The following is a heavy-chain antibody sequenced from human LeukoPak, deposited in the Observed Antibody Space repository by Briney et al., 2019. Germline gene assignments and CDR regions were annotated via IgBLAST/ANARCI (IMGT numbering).Heavy chain of an antibody. D-gene: IGHD3-10*01. Sequence: GASVKLSCKASGYTFTNYAINWVRQAPGQGLEWMGWINTSTGNPTYAQGFTGRFVFSLDTSVSTAYLQISSLKADDTAVYYCASTPGHSLIGSEYYFDYWGQGTLVTVSS. CDR3: ASTPGHSLIGSEYYFDY. CDR1: GYTFTNYA. J-gene: IGHJ4*02. V-gene: IGHV7-4-1*02. CDR2: INTSTGNP.